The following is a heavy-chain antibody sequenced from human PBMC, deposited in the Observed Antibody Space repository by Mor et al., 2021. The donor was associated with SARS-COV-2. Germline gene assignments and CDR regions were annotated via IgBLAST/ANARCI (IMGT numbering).Heavy chain of an antibody. D-gene: IGHD6-13*01. J-gene: IGHJ4*02. CDR3: ARAVAPGTVDY. V-gene: IGHV3-7*04. Sequence: DSVKGRFTISRDNAENSLLLQMDSLRVEDTAVYYCARAVAPGTVDYWGLGTLVTVSS.